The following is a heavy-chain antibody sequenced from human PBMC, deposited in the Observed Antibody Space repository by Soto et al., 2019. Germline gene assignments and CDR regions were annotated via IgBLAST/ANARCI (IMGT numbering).Heavy chain of an antibody. CDR3: ARTPRSGSYSFFLYYFDY. CDR2: IYYSGST. J-gene: IGHJ4*02. D-gene: IGHD3-10*01. V-gene: IGHV4-59*08. Sequence: SETLSLTCTVSGGSISSYYWSWIRQPPGKGLEWIGYIYYSGSTNYNPSLKSRVTISVDTSKNQFSLKLSSVTAADTAVYYCARTPRSGSYSFFLYYFDYWGQGTLVTVSS. CDR1: GGSISSYY.